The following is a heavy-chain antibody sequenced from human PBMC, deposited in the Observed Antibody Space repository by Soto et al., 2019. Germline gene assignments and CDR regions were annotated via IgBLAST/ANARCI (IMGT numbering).Heavy chain of an antibody. CDR1: GYTSSIYG. CDR3: AGDVSGGTYPWFFDL. J-gene: IGHJ2*01. D-gene: IGHD2-15*01. V-gene: IGHV1-18*04. CDR2: ISGYNGNI. Sequence: QGQLVQSGAEVKKPGASVNVSCKASGYTSSIYGISWVRQAPGQGLEWMAWISGYNGNIKYAQKFQGRVTVATDTTTTGAYMDLRSLRSDDTAVYYCAGDVSGGTYPWFFDLWGRGTLVTVSS.